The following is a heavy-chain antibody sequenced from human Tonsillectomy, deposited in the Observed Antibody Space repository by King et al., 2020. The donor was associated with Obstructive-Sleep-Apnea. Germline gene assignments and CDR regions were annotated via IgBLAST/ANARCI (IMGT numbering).Heavy chain of an antibody. J-gene: IGHJ4*02. D-gene: IGHD5-12*01. V-gene: IGHV4-31*03. CDR1: GGSIRSVGYS. CDR3: ARDPGCSAYDV. CDR2: IHYSGRT. Sequence: QLQESGPGLVKPSQTLSLTCTVSGGSIRSVGYSWTWIRQHPGKGLEWIGCIHYSGRTSYNPSLKSRVSISMDTSKTQFSLKLSSVTAADTAVYYCARDPGCSAYDVWGQGTLISVSS.